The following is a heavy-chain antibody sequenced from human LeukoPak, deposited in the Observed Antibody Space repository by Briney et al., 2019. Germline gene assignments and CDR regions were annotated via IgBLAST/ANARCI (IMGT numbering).Heavy chain of an antibody. Sequence: SETLSLTCAVSGGSISSSSYYWGWIRQPPGKGLEWIGSIYYSGSTYYNPSLKSRVTISVDTSKNQFSLKLSSVTAADTAVYYCALITMVRGVLPYYFDYWGQGTLVTVSS. CDR2: IYYSGST. J-gene: IGHJ4*02. CDR1: GGSISSSSYY. V-gene: IGHV4-39*01. CDR3: ALITMVRGVLPYYFDY. D-gene: IGHD3-10*01.